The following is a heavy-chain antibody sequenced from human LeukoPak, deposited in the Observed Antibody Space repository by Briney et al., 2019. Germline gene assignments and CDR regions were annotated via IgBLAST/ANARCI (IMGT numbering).Heavy chain of an antibody. D-gene: IGHD5/OR15-5a*01. CDR2: ISSNGGST. J-gene: IGHJ4*02. CDR1: GFTFSSYA. Sequence: PGGSLRLSCEASGFTFSSYAMHWVRQAPGKGLEHVAAISSNGGSTYYANSVKGRFTISRDNSKNTLYLQMGSLRAEDMAVYYCARDAGLRTPEYYFDYWGQGTLVTVSS. V-gene: IGHV3-64*01. CDR3: ARDAGLRTPEYYFDY.